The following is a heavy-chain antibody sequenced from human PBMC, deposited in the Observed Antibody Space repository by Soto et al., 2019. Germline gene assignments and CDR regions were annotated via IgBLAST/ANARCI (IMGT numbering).Heavy chain of an antibody. J-gene: IGHJ6*02. CDR2: IYYSGST. CDR1: GGSISSGGYY. Sequence: SETLSLTCTVSGGSISSGGYYWSWIRQHPGKGLEWIGYIYYSGSTYYNPSLKSRVTISVDTSKNQFSLKLSSVTAADTAVYYCAREDCTHGVCSDGMDVWGQGTTVTVSS. D-gene: IGHD2-8*01. V-gene: IGHV4-31*03. CDR3: AREDCTHGVCSDGMDV.